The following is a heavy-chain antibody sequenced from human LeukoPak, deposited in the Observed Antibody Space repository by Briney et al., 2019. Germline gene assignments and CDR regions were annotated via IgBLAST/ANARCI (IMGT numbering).Heavy chain of an antibody. V-gene: IGHV3-30*18. CDR1: GFTFSTYA. J-gene: IGHJ5*02. Sequence: LPGGSLRLSCAASGFTFSTYAMHWVRQAPGKGLEWVAVISYDGSNKYYADSVKGRFTISRDNSKNTLYLQMNTLGAEDTAVYYCAKDVSWNWFDPWGQGTLVTVSS. CDR2: ISYDGSNK. CDR3: AKDVSWNWFDP.